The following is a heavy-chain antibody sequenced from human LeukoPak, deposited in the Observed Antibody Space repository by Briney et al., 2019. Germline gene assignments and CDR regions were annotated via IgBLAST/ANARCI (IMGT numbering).Heavy chain of an antibody. CDR1: GFTFSSYG. Sequence: GGSLRLSCAASGFTFSSYGMHWVRQAPGKGLEWVAVISYDGSNKYYADSVKGRFTISRDNSKNTLYLQMNSLRAEDTAVYYCAKDRRNYYDSRGYGMDVWGQGTTVTVSS. CDR2: ISYDGSNK. CDR3: AKDRRNYYDSRGYGMDV. J-gene: IGHJ6*02. V-gene: IGHV3-30*18. D-gene: IGHD3-22*01.